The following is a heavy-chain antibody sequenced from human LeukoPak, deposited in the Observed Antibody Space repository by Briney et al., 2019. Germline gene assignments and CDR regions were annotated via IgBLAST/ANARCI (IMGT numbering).Heavy chain of an antibody. D-gene: IGHD3-22*01. CDR3: ATSGGYYDSSGYSSYFDY. Sequence: GGSLRLSCVASGFIVSSNYMSWVRQAPGKGLEWVSVIYSGGSTYYADSVKGRFTISRDNSKNTLYLQMNSLRAEDTAVYYCATSGGYYDSSGYSSYFDYWGQGTLVTVSS. CDR1: GFIVSSNY. CDR2: IYSGGST. V-gene: IGHV3-53*01. J-gene: IGHJ4*02.